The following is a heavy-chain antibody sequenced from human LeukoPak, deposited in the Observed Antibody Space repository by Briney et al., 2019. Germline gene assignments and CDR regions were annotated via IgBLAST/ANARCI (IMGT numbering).Heavy chain of an antibody. CDR3: ARVAKERVGGVYYFDY. Sequence: PGGSLRLSCAASGFTFSDYDMHWVRQATGKGLEWVSSIGTAGDTYDTVSVKGRFTISRENAKNSLYLQMNSLRAGDTAVYYCARVAKERVGGVYYFDYWGQGTLVTVSS. J-gene: IGHJ4*02. D-gene: IGHD1-1*01. V-gene: IGHV3-13*01. CDR1: GFTFSDYD. CDR2: IGTAGDT.